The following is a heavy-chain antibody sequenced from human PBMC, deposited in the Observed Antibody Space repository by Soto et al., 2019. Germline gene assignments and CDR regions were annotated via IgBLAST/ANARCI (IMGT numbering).Heavy chain of an antibody. CDR1: GFTVSSNY. CDR2: IYSGGST. J-gene: IGHJ4*02. Sequence: EVQLVESGGGLVQPGGSLRLSCAASGFTVSSNYMSWVRQAPGKGLEWVSVIYSGGSTYYADSVKGRFSISRHNSKNTLYLQMNSLRAEDTAVYYCARGALMWLWDYWGQGTLVTVSS. D-gene: IGHD6-19*01. CDR3: ARGALMWLWDY. V-gene: IGHV3-53*04.